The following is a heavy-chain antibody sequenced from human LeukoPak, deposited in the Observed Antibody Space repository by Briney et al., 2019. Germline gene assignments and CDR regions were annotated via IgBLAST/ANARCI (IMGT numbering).Heavy chain of an antibody. D-gene: IGHD6-19*01. CDR1: GLTFSSYG. Sequence: GGSLRLSCAASGLTFSSYGMHWVRQAPGKGLEWVAVIWYDGSNKYYADSVKGRFTISRDNSKNTLYLQMNSLRAEDTAVYYCARDGSSGWYWVNYWGQGTLVTVSS. J-gene: IGHJ4*02. CDR2: IWYDGSNK. CDR3: ARDGSSGWYWVNY. V-gene: IGHV3-33*01.